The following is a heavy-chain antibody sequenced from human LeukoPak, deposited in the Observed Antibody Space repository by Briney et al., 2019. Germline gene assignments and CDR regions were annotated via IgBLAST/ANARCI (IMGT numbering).Heavy chain of an antibody. CDR3: ARVSLYYYYGMDV. CDR1: GFTFSSYA. V-gene: IGHV3-53*04. Sequence: PGGSLRLSCAASGFTFSSYAMSWVRQAPGKGLEWVSVIYSGGSTYYADSVKGRSTISRHNSKNTLYLQMNSLRAEDTAVYYCARVSLYYYYGMDVWGQGTTVTVSS. CDR2: IYSGGST. J-gene: IGHJ6*02.